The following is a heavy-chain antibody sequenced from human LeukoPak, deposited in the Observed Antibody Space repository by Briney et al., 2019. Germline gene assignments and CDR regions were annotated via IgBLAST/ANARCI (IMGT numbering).Heavy chain of an antibody. CDR2: ISWNSGSI. CDR3: AKDIGEAFTIFGVVPYYYYGMDV. V-gene: IGHV3-9*01. Sequence: SGGSLRLSCAASGFTFYDYAMHWVRHAPGKGLEWVSGISWNSGSIGYADSVKGRFTISRDNAKNSLYLQMNSLRAEDTALYYCAKDIGEAFTIFGVVPYYYYGMDVWGQGTTVTVSS. CDR1: GFTFYDYA. J-gene: IGHJ6*02. D-gene: IGHD3-3*01.